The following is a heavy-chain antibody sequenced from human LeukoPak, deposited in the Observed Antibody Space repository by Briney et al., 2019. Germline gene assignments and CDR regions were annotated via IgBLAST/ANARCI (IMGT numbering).Heavy chain of an antibody. J-gene: IGHJ6*03. CDR3: ARGIKVVGATGPGNYYYYYMDV. D-gene: IGHD1-26*01. CDR1: GYTFTSYG. CDR2: ISAYNGNT. Sequence: ASVKVSCKASGYTFTSYGISWVRQAPGQGLEWMGWISAYNGNTNYAQKLQGRVTMTTDTSTSTAYMELRSLRSDDTAVYYCARGIKVVGATGPGNYYYYYMDVWGKGTTVTVSS. V-gene: IGHV1-18*01.